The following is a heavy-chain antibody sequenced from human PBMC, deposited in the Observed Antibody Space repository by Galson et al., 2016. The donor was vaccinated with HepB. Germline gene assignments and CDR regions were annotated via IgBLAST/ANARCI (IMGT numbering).Heavy chain of an antibody. CDR2: IRQDGFEK. Sequence: SPRLSCAASGFTFSMFWVSWVRQAPGKGLEWVANIRQDGFEKDYVDSVKGRFTISRDNAKNSVYLQMNSLRAEDTAVYYCAKVNLNYDFWSGYFLVGMDVWGQGTTVTVS. CDR1: GFTFSMFW. CDR3: AKVNLNYDFWSGYFLVGMDV. D-gene: IGHD3-3*01. V-gene: IGHV3-7*01. J-gene: IGHJ6*02.